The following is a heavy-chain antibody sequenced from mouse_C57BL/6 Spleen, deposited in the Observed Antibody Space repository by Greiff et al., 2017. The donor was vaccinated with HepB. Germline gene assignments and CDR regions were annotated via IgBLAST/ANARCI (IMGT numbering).Heavy chain of an antibody. V-gene: IGHV1-82*01. CDR2: IYPGDGDT. J-gene: IGHJ3*01. CDR3: ARSREGFAY. CDR1: GYAFSSSW. Sequence: VKLQQSGPELVKPGASVKISCKASGYAFSSSWMNWVKQRPGKGLEWIGRIYPGDGDTNYNGKFKGKATLTADKSSSTAYMQLSSLTSEDSAVYFCARSREGFAYWGQGTLVTVSA.